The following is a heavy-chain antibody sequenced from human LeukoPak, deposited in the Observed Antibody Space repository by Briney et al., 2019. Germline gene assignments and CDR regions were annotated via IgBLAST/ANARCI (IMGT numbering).Heavy chain of an antibody. CDR1: GGSISSGDYY. CDR2: IYYSGST. J-gene: IGHJ2*01. D-gene: IGHD1-26*01. CDR3: ARVPPRGDGSYFYWYFDL. V-gene: IGHV4-30-4*01. Sequence: SQTLSLTCTVSGGSISSGDYYWSWIRQPPGKGLEWIGYIYYSGSTYYNPSLKSRVTISVDTSKNQFSLKLSSVTAADTAVYYCARVPPRGDGSYFYWYFDLWGRGTLVTVSS.